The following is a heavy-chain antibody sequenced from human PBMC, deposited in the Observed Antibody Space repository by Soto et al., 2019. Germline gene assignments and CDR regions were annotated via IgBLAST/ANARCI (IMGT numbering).Heavy chain of an antibody. J-gene: IGHJ3*02. CDR1: GGSISSGDYY. Sequence: PSETMSLTCNVSGGSISSGDYYWSWIRQPPGKGLEWIGYIYFSESTSYNPSLKSRVTISVDTSKNQFSLKLSSVTAADTAVYYCARRYGSFFDIWGQGTMVTVSS. V-gene: IGHV4-30-4*01. CDR2: IYFSEST. D-gene: IGHD3-10*01. CDR3: ARRYGSFFDI.